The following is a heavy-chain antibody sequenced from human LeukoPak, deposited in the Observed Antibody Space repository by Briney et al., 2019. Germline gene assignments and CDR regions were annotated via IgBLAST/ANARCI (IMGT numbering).Heavy chain of an antibody. J-gene: IGHJ4*02. CDR3: ARQLYGGYYPNYFDY. D-gene: IGHD3-22*01. CDR2: INQSGNT. V-gene: IGHV4-34*01. Sequence: PSETLSLTCAVYGGSLSGNYWSWLPKPPGKGLEWIGEINQSGNTKYNPSLKSRVTISVDTSKNQFSLKLSSVTAADTAVYYCARQLYGGYYPNYFDYWGQGTLVTVSS. CDR1: GGSLSGNY.